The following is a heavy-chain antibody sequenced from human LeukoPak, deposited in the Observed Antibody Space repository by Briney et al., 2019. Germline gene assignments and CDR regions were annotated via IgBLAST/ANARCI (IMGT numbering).Heavy chain of an antibody. CDR3: ARGVSWFDP. J-gene: IGHJ5*02. V-gene: IGHV4-59*12. CDR1: GGSISSYY. CDR2: IYSSGST. Sequence: SETLSLTCTVSGGSISSYYWSWIRQPPGKGLEWIGYIYSSGSTNYNPSLKSRVTISVDTSKNQFSLKLSSVTAADTAVYYCARGVSWFDPWGQGTLVTVSS.